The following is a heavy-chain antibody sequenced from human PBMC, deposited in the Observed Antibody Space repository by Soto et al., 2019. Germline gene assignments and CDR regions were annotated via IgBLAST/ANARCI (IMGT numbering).Heavy chain of an antibody. CDR1: GFIFTDYA. J-gene: IGHJ5*01. CDR2: ISGGLT. D-gene: IGHD5-12*01. CDR3: ARDPSYRDCFDS. Sequence: EVQMLESGGGSVPPGGSLRLSCVASGFIFTDYAMSWVRQAPGKGPEWVTTISGGLTYYADSVKGRFTISRDNSRNTVYLQMNSLRPEDTATYYCARDPSYRDCFDSWGQGSPVTVSS. V-gene: IGHV3-23*01.